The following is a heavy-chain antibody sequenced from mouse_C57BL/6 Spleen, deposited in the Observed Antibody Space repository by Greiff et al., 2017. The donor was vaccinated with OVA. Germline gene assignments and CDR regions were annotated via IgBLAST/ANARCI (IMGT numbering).Heavy chain of an antibody. D-gene: IGHD4-1*01. J-gene: IGHJ1*03. Sequence: EVKLMESGPGLVKPSQSLSLTCSVTGYSITSGYYWNWIRQFPGNKLEWMGYISYDGSNNYNPSLKNRISITRDTSKNQFFLKLNSVTTEDTATYYWARVWDWDDWYFDVWRTGTTVTVSS. CDR2: ISYDGSN. V-gene: IGHV3-6*01. CDR1: GYSITSGYY. CDR3: ARVWDWDDWYFDV.